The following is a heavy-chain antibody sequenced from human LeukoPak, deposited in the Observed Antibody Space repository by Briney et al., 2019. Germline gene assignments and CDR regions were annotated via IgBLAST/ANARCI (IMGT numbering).Heavy chain of an antibody. V-gene: IGHV3-9*01. Sequence: PGRSLRLSCAASGFTFDDYAMHWVRQAPGKGLEWVSVIGWNNGGIGYADSVKGRFTISRDNAKNSLYLQMNSLRAEDTALYYCAREFTDAFDIWGQGTMVTVSS. CDR3: AREFTDAFDI. J-gene: IGHJ3*02. CDR1: GFTFDDYA. CDR2: IGWNNGGI.